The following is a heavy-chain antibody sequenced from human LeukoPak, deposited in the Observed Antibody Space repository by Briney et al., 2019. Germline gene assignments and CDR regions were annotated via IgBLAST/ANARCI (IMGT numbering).Heavy chain of an antibody. V-gene: IGHV3-33*01. J-gene: IGHJ4*02. CDR1: GFTFSSYG. D-gene: IGHD1-7*01. CDR2: IWYDGSNK. Sequence: PGGSLRLPCAASGFTFSSYGMHWVRQAPGKGLEWVAVIWYDGSNKYYADSVKGRFTISRDNAKNSLYLQMNSLRAEDTAVYYCARDLLRLELISDTLGNILDYWGQGTLVTVSS. CDR3: ARDLLRLELISDTLGNILDY.